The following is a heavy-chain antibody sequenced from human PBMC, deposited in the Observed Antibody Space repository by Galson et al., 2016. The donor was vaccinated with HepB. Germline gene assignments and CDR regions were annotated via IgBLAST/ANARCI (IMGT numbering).Heavy chain of an antibody. CDR2: ISAHNGDT. CDR1: GYPFTTNG. CDR3: ARDRDRSLGY. Sequence: SVKVSCKASGYPFTTNGITWVRQAPGQGLEWMGWISAHNGDTNSPQKFQGRVTLTTDTSTRTAYMELRTLKSDDTAVYYCARDRDRSLGYWGQGTLVTVSS. D-gene: IGHD5-24*01. V-gene: IGHV1-18*04. J-gene: IGHJ4*02.